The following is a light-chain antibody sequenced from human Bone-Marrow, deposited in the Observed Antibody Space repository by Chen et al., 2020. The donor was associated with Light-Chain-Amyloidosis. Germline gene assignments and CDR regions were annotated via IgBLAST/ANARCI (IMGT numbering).Light chain of an antibody. CDR1: QTISSNY. V-gene: IGKV3-20*01. Sequence: EIVLTQSPGTLSLSPGEGANLSCRASQTISSNYLTWYQQKFGQAPRLLIYGSSSRATGIPDSFTGSGCGTDFTLTINRLEPEDFEMYYCQQYGTSPLTFGGGTKVEIK. CDR2: GSS. J-gene: IGKJ4*01. CDR3: QQYGTSPLT.